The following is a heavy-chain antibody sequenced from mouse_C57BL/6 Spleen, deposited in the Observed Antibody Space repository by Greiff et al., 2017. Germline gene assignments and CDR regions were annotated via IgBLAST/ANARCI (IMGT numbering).Heavy chain of an antibody. J-gene: IGHJ2*01. V-gene: IGHV3-6*01. CDR2: ISYDGSN. Sequence: VQLKQSGPGLVKPSQSLSLTCSVTGYSITSGYYWNWIRQFPGNKLEWMGYISYDGSNNYNPSLKNRISITRDTSKNQFFLKLNSVTTEDTATYYCASYYGSSYLFDYWGQGTTLTVSS. D-gene: IGHD1-1*01. CDR3: ASYYGSSYLFDY. CDR1: GYSITSGYY.